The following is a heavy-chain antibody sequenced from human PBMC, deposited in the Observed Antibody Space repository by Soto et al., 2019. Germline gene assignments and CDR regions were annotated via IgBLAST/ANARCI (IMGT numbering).Heavy chain of an antibody. CDR3: ARDGGGYCTNGVCYMWYYYYGMDV. V-gene: IGHV3-21*01. Sequence: EVQLVESGGGLVKPGGSLRLSCAASGFTFSSYSMNWVRQAPGKGLEWVSSISSSSSYIYYADSVKGRFTISRDNAKNSLYLQMNSLRAEDTAVYYCARDGGGYCTNGVCYMWYYYYGMDVWGQGTTVTVSS. J-gene: IGHJ6*02. CDR1: GFTFSSYS. CDR2: ISSSSSYI. D-gene: IGHD2-8*01.